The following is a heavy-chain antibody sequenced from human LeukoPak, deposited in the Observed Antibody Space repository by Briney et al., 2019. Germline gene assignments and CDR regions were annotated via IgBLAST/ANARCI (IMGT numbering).Heavy chain of an antibody. J-gene: IGHJ6*03. CDR3: ARGSGYHYYYMDV. V-gene: IGHV3-48*01. Sequence: GGSLRLSCAASGFTFSPYNMNWVRQAPGKGLEWVSYISSSSDTIYYADSVKGRFTISRDNAKNSLYLQMNSLRAEDTAVYYCARGSGYHYYYMDVWGKGTTVTVSS. D-gene: IGHD3-10*01. CDR1: GFTFSPYN. CDR2: ISSSSDTI.